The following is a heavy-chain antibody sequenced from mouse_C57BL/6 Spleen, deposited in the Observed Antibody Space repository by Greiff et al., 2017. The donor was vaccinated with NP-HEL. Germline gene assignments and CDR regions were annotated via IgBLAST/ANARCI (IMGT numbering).Heavy chain of an antibody. Sequence: EVQLQQSGPELVKPGASVKISCKASGYTFTDYYMNWVKQSHGKSLEWIGDINPNNGGTSYNQKFKGKATLTVDKSSSTAYMELRSLTSEDSAVYYCARRRSGDYFDYWGQGTTLTVSS. CDR1: GYTFTDYY. CDR2: INPNNGGT. V-gene: IGHV1-26*01. CDR3: ARRRSGDYFDY. J-gene: IGHJ2*01.